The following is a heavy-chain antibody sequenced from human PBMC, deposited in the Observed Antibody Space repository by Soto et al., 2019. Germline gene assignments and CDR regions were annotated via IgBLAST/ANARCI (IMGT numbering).Heavy chain of an antibody. CDR1: GGSMSSFY. CDR2: VHYSGNP. V-gene: IGHV4-59*08. Sequence: PSETPSLTSTVSGGSMSSFYWNSFRHPPGRGLEWIGNVHYSGNPHYNPSLKTRVTISVYTSKTQISLKLSSATAADTALYYCATQDVGGSYVYTFDPWGQGTLVTVS. CDR3: ATQDVGGSYVYTFDP. J-gene: IGHJ5*02. D-gene: IGHD1-26*01.